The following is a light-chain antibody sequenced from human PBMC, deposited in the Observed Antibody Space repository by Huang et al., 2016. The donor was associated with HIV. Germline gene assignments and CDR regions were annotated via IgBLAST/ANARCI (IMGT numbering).Light chain of an antibody. CDR1: EPISGW. CDR3: QQIYTFPHT. J-gene: IGKJ2*01. Sequence: IQMTQSPSSVAASVGDRVSITCRASEPISGWLAWYQQQPGKAPTLLVYAASSLPNGVPSRFSGSGSGTDFTLTISSLQPEDSATYYCQQIYTFPHTFGQGTKLEIK. CDR2: AAS. V-gene: IGKV1-12*01.